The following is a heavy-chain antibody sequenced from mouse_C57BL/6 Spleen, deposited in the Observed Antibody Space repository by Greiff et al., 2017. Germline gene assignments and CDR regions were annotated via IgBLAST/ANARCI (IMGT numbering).Heavy chain of an antibody. Sequence: VQLQQPGAELVKPGASVKLSCKASGYTFTSYWMHWVKQRPGQGLEWIGMIHPNSGSTNYNEKFKSKATLTVDKSSSTAYMQLSSLTSEDSAVYYCARPIYYYGSSPLGYWGQGTTLTVSS. D-gene: IGHD1-1*01. CDR2: IHPNSGST. CDR3: ARPIYYYGSSPLGY. V-gene: IGHV1-64*01. J-gene: IGHJ2*01. CDR1: GYTFTSYW.